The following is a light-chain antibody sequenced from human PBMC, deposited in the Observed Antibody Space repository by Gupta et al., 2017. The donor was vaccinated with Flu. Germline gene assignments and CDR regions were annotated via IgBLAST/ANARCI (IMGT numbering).Light chain of an antibody. V-gene: IGKV2-30*01. J-gene: IGKJ1*01. CDR3: MQGAYSPFA. CDR2: HVA. Sequence: VTLGQPASISCRSSQGLVYSDGNTYCHGCQQRPGQYPRSLINHVAYRDSGGPDRCSGSGAGTNGTLNISRVEAEDVCIYFCMQGAYSPFAFGRGTTVEIK. CDR1: QGLVYSDGNTY.